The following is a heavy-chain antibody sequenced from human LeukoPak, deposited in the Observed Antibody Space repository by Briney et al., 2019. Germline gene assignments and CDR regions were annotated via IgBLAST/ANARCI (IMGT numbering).Heavy chain of an antibody. Sequence: GASVKVSCKASGYTFTSYGVSWVRQAPGQGLEWMGWISGHNGDTNYAQKLQDRVSMTEDTSTDTAYMELSSLRSEDTAVYYCATAPGATFAFDIWGQGTMVTVSS. CDR2: ISGHNGDT. V-gene: IGHV1-18*01. CDR3: ATAPGATFAFDI. J-gene: IGHJ3*02. D-gene: IGHD1-26*01. CDR1: GYTFTSYG.